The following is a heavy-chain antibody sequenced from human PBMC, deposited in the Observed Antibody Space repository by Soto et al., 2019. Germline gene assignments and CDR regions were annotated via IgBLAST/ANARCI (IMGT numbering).Heavy chain of an antibody. CDR1: GYTFTSYG. V-gene: IGHV1-18*01. CDR2: ISAYNGNT. D-gene: IGHD4-17*01. J-gene: IGHJ4*02. Sequence: ASVKVSCKASGYTFTSYGISWVRQAPGQGLEWMGWISAYNGNTNYAQKLQGRVTMTTDTSTSTAYMELSSLRGEDTAVYYCAKNRGRVTTSWQFDYWGQGTLVTVSS. CDR3: AKNRGRVTTSWQFDY.